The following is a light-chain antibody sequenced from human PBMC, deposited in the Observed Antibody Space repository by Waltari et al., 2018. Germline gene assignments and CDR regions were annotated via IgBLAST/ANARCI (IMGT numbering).Light chain of an antibody. CDR3: SSFTSSSTWV. Sequence: QSALTQPASVSGSPGQSITISCTGTTSDVGVYNYVSWYQQHPGKAPKLMIYDVSNRPSGVSNRFSGSKAGHTASLTISGLQAEDEADYYCSSFTSSSTWVFGGGTKLTVL. J-gene: IGLJ3*02. V-gene: IGLV2-14*01. CDR1: TSDVGVYNY. CDR2: DVS.